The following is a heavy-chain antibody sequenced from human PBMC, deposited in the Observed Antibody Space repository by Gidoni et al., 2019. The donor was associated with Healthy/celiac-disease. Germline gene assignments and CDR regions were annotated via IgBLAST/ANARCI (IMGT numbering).Heavy chain of an antibody. D-gene: IGHD3-22*01. J-gene: IGHJ3*02. CDR2: ISYDGSNK. CDR1: GFTFSSYA. CDR3: ARDRINYYDSSGYYRDAFDI. V-gene: IGHV3-30-3*01. Sequence: QVQLVESGGGVVQPGRSLRLSCAASGFTFSSYAMHWVRQAPGKGLEWVAVISYDGSNKYYADSVKGRFTISRDNSKNTLYLQMNSLRAEDTAVYYCARDRINYYDSSGYYRDAFDIWGQGTMVTVSS.